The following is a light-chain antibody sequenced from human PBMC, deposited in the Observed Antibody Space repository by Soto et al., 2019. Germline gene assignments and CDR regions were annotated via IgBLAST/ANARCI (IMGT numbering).Light chain of an antibody. CDR2: GAS. CDR1: QSILRN. Sequence: EIVMTQSPATLSVSPGERATLSCRATQSILRNLAWYQHKPGQAPRLLIYGASTRATDMPGRFSGRGSGTEFTLTISSLQSEDYAVYYCQQYRNWPRTFGQGTKVDIK. V-gene: IGKV3-15*01. CDR3: QQYRNWPRT. J-gene: IGKJ1*01.